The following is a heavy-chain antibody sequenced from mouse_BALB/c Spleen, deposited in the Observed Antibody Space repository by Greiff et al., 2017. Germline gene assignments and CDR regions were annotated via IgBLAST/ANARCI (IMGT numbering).Heavy chain of an antibody. J-gene: IGHJ3*01. Sequence: VMLVESGAELVRPGTSVKISCKASGYTFTNYWLGWVKQRPGHGLEWIGDIYPGGGYTNYNEKFKGKATLTADTSSSTAYMQLSSLTSEDSAVYFCARRITTEGFAYWGQGTLVTVSA. D-gene: IGHD1-2*01. CDR3: ARRITTEGFAY. CDR2: IYPGGGYT. V-gene: IGHV1-63*02. CDR1: GYTFTNYW.